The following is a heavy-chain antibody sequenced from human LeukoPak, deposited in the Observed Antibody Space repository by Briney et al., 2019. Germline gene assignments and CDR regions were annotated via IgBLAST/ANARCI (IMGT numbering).Heavy chain of an antibody. CDR1: GYTFTSYG. D-gene: IGHD3-3*01. J-gene: IGHJ5*02. Sequence: ASVKVSCKASGYTFTSYGISWVRQAPGQGLEWMGWISAYNGNTNYAQKFQGRVTMTTDTSASTAYMELSSLRSEDTAVYYCARVGGFLRFLENNWFDPWGQGTLVTVSS. CDR3: ARVGGFLRFLENNWFDP. CDR2: ISAYNGNT. V-gene: IGHV1-18*01.